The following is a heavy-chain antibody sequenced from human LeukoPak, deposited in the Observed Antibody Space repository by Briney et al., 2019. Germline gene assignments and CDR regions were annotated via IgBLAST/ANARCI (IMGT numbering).Heavy chain of an antibody. CDR1: GFTFSGYS. J-gene: IGHJ4*02. CDR3: ARARTLVWEIIGYYFDY. Sequence: QPGGSLRLSCAASGFTFSGYSMTWVRQAPGKGLEWVANIKGDGSGIYYVDSVKGRFTISRDNTKNSLYLQMNSLRAEDTAVYYCARARTLVWEIIGYYFDYWGQGTLVTVSS. CDR2: IKGDGSGI. V-gene: IGHV3-7*04. D-gene: IGHD3-10*01.